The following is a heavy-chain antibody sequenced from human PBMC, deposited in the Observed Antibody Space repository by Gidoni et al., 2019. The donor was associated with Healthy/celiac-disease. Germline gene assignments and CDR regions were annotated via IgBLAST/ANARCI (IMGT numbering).Heavy chain of an antibody. V-gene: IGHV3-33*01. J-gene: IGHJ4*02. D-gene: IGHD6-6*01. CDR3: ARDTLPDSSSFSY. CDR1: GFTFSSYG. Sequence: QVQLVESGGGVVQPGRSLRLSCAASGFTFSSYGMHWVRQAPGQGLEWVAVIWYDGSNKYYADSVKGRFTISRDNSKNTLYLQMNSLRAEDTAVYYCARDTLPDSSSFSYWGQGTLVTVSS. CDR2: IWYDGSNK.